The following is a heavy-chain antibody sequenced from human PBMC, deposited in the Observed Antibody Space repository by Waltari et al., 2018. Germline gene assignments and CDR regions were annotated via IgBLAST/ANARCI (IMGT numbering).Heavy chain of an antibody. Sequence: QLQLQESGPGLVKPSETLSLTCTVSGGSISSSSYYWGWIRQPPGKGLEWIGSIYYSGSTYYNPSPTCRGTISVDTSKNQFSLKLSSVTAADTAVYYCASLIFRTWERGYWGQGTLATVSS. CDR1: GGSISSSSYY. J-gene: IGHJ4*02. V-gene: IGHV4-39*07. CDR2: IYYSGST. CDR3: ASLIFRTWERGY. D-gene: IGHD1-26*01.